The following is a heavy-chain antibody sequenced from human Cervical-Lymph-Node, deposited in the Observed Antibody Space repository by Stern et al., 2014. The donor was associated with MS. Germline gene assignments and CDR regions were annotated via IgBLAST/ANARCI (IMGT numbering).Heavy chain of an antibody. CDR3: ARPLPYAN. Sequence: QVQLVQSGAEVKKPGASVKLSCTASGDILSNFSIHWVRQAPGQGLVWMGMINPNCGRPTFALKFQGRVTMTTDTSTTTGELELGSLRSEDTGFYYCARPLPYANWGQGTLVTVSS. D-gene: IGHD4-17*01. CDR1: GDILSNFS. V-gene: IGHV1-46*01. J-gene: IGHJ4*02. CDR2: INPNCGRP.